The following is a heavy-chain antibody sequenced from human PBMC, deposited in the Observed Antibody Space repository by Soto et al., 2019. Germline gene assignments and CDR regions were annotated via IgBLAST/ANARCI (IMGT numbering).Heavy chain of an antibody. D-gene: IGHD3-3*01. CDR3: ALGFYGNWFDP. V-gene: IGHV3-7*03. CDR1: GFTFSSYW. CDR2: IKQDGSEK. J-gene: IGHJ5*02. Sequence: GGSLRLSCAASGFTFSSYWMSWVRQAPGKGLEWVANIKQDGSEKYYVDSVKGRFTISRDNAKNSLYLQMNSLRAEDTDVYYCALGFYGNWFDPWGQGTLVTVSS.